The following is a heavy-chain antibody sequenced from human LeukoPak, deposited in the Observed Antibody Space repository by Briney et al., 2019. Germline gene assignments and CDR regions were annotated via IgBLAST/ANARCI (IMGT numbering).Heavy chain of an antibody. CDR1: GSTFSSYA. CDR2: ISGSGGST. D-gene: IGHD3-22*01. V-gene: IGHV3-23*01. Sequence: PGGSLRLSCAASGSTFSSYAMSWVRQAPGKGLEWVSAISGSGGSTYYADSVKGRFTISRDNSKNTLYLQMNSLRAEDTAVYYCAKKTYYYDSSGYYPFDYWGQGTLVTVSS. J-gene: IGHJ4*02. CDR3: AKKTYYYDSSGYYPFDY.